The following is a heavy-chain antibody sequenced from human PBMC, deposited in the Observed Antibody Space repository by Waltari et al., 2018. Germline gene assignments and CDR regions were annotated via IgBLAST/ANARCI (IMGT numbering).Heavy chain of an antibody. V-gene: IGHV3-23*01. J-gene: IGHJ6*02. Sequence: EVQLLESGGGLVQPGGSLRLSCAASGFTFSSYAMSWVRQAPGKGLEWVSAISGSGGSTYYADSVKGRFTISRDNSKNTLYLQMNSLRVEDTAVYYCARDLREGYGRSYGMDVWGQGTTVTVSS. D-gene: IGHD3-16*01. CDR1: GFTFSSYA. CDR3: ARDLREGYGRSYGMDV. CDR2: ISGSGGST.